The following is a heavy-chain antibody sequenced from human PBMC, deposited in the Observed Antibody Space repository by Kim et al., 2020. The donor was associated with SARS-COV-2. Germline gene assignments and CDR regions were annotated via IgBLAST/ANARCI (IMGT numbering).Heavy chain of an antibody. D-gene: IGHD6-19*01. CDR1: GFTFSSYA. J-gene: IGHJ6*02. CDR2: ISGSGGST. V-gene: IGHV3-23*01. Sequence: GGSLRLSCAASGFTFSSYAMSWVRQAPGKGLEWVSAISGSGGSTYYADSVKGRFTISRDNSKNTLYLQMNSLRAEDTAVYYCAKDPAVGYYYYYGMDVWGQGTTVTVSS. CDR3: AKDPAVGYYYYYGMDV.